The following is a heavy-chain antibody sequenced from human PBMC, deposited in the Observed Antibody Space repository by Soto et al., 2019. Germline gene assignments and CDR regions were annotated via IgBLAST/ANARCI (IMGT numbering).Heavy chain of an antibody. Sequence: GASVKVSCKASGYTFTSYGISWVRQAPGRGLEWMGWISAYNGNTNYAQKLQGRVTMTTDTSTSTAYMELRSLRSDDTAVYYCARDDPPPYCGGDCSFYYYYGMDVWGQGTTVTVSS. CDR2: ISAYNGNT. CDR1: GYTFTSYG. V-gene: IGHV1-18*01. J-gene: IGHJ6*02. CDR3: ARDDPPPYCGGDCSFYYYYGMDV. D-gene: IGHD2-21*02.